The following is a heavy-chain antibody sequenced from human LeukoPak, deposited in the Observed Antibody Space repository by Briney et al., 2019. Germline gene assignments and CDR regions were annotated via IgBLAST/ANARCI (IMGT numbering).Heavy chain of an antibody. J-gene: IGHJ6*02. CDR2: IHYSGST. CDR1: GGSISSFY. CDR3: AREGRGGNSYGDYYYYDIDV. Sequence: SETLSLTCTVSGGSISSFYWNWIRQSPGKGLEWIGYIHYSGSTNYNPSLKSRITLSLDAFNNEVSLKLSSVTAADTAVYYCAREGRGGNSYGDYYYYDIDVWGQGTTVSVSS. D-gene: IGHD5-18*01. V-gene: IGHV4-59*01.